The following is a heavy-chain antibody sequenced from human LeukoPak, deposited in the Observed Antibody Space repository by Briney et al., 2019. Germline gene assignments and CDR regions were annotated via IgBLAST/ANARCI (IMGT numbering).Heavy chain of an antibody. D-gene: IGHD2-2*01. CDR2: INHSGST. CDR3: ARVRQYCSSTSCFFPEGWYFDL. CDR1: GGSFSGYY. V-gene: IGHV4-34*01. J-gene: IGHJ2*01. Sequence: PSETLSLTCAVYGGSFSGYYWSWIRQPPGKGLEWIGEINHSGSTNYNPSLKSRVTISVDTSKNQVSLKLNSVTAADTAVYYCARVRQYCSSTSCFFPEGWYFDLWGRGTLVTVSS.